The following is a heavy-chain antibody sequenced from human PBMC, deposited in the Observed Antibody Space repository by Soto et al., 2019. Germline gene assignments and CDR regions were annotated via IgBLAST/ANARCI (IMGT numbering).Heavy chain of an antibody. CDR2: IYYSGST. V-gene: IGHV4-31*03. CDR1: GGSISSGGYY. D-gene: IGHD2-15*01. Sequence: SETLSLTCTVSGGSISSGGYYWSWIRQHPGKGLEWIGYIYYSGSTYYNPSLKSRVTISVDTSKNQFSLKLSSVTAADTAVYYCARGYCSGGSCYANWYFDLWGRGTLVTVSS. J-gene: IGHJ2*01. CDR3: ARGYCSGGSCYANWYFDL.